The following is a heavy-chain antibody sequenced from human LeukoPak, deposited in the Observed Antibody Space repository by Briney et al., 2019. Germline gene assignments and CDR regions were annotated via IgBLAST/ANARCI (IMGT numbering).Heavy chain of an antibody. CDR3: ARLTRSGHADY. CDR1: GGSISSSRYY. Sequence: SETLSLTCTVSGGSISSSRYYWSWIRQPPGKGLEWIGYIYYSGSTNYNPSLKGRVTISVDTSKNQFSLKLSSVTAADTAVYYCARLTRSGHADYWGQGTLVTVSS. D-gene: IGHD2-15*01. J-gene: IGHJ4*02. CDR2: IYYSGST. V-gene: IGHV4-61*05.